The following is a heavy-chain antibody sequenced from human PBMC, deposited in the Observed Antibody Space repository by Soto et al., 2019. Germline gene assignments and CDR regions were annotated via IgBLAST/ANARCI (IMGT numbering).Heavy chain of an antibody. D-gene: IGHD3-22*01. J-gene: IGHJ6*03. Sequence: EVQLVESGGGLVQPGRSLRLSCAASGFTFDDYAMHWVRQAPGKGLEWVSGISWNSGSIGYADSVKGRFTISRDNAKNSLYLQMNSLRAEDTALYYGAKGLHSKVDYYMDVWGKGTTVTVSS. CDR2: ISWNSGSI. CDR1: GFTFDDYA. CDR3: AKGLHSKVDYYMDV. V-gene: IGHV3-9*01.